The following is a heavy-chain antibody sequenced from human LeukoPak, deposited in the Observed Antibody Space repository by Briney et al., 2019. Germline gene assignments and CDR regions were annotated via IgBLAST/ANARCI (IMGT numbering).Heavy chain of an antibody. CDR2: ISSSSIYI. CDR3: ARDLHPRLTGYFDY. CDR1: EFTFSNYK. Sequence: PGGSLRLSCAASEFTFSNYKMNWVRQAPGKGLEWVSSISSSSIYIYYADSVKGRFTVSRDNSKNTLYLEMRSLRAEDTAVYYCARDLHPRLTGYFDYWGQGTLVTVSS. D-gene: IGHD3-16*01. J-gene: IGHJ4*02. V-gene: IGHV3-21*04.